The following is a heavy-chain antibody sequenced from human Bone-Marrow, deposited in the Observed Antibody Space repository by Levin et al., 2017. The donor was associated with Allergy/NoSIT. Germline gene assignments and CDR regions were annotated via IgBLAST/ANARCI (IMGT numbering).Heavy chain of an antibody. Sequence: GGSLRLSCAASGFTFSSYAMHWVRQAPGKGLEWVAVISYDGSNKYYADSVKGRFTISRDNSKNTLYLQMNSLRAEDTAVYYCARESPGVDTPIFVFSYWGQGTLVTVSS. CDR2: ISYDGSNK. CDR3: ARESPGVDTPIFVFSY. CDR1: GFTFSSYA. J-gene: IGHJ4*02. V-gene: IGHV3-30-3*01. D-gene: IGHD5-18*01.